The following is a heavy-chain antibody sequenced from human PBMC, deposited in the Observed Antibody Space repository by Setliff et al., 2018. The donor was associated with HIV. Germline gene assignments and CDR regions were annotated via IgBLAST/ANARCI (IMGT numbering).Heavy chain of an antibody. Sequence: SETLSLTCTVSGDSISTDYWTWIRQPPGKGLEWIGYLYNSASTSYNPSLKSRVTISVDTSKNQFSLKLYSVTAADTAVYYCARAYFGSGIYYWGQGTLVTVSS. D-gene: IGHD3-10*01. J-gene: IGHJ4*02. CDR1: GDSISTDY. CDR2: LYNSAST. CDR3: ARAYFGSGIYY. V-gene: IGHV4-4*09.